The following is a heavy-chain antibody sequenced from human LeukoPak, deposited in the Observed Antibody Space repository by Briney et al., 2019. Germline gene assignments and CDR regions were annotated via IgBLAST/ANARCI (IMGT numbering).Heavy chain of an antibody. V-gene: IGHV1-2*02. D-gene: IGHD3-22*01. CDR2: INPNSGGT. CDR1: GYTFTNYY. Sequence: ASVKVSCKASGYTFTNYYIHWVRQAPGQGLEWMGWINPNSGGTNYAQKFQGRVTMARDTSISTAYMELSRLRSDDTAVYYCARDRYDSSPDWGQGTLATVSS. CDR3: ARDRYDSSPD. J-gene: IGHJ4*02.